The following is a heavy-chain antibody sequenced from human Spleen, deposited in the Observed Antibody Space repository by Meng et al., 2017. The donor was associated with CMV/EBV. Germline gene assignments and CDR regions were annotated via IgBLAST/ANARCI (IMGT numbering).Heavy chain of an antibody. CDR2: ISDTGDSI. D-gene: IGHD1-1*01. Sequence: GESLKISCAASGFTFNDYNMNWIRQSPGKGLEWVSFISDTGDSIYYADSVKGRFTISRDNAEKSLFLQMDSLRVEDTAVYYCAKATLTTGGFDYWGQGTLVTVSS. V-gene: IGHV3-11*01. CDR1: GFTFNDYN. CDR3: AKATLTTGGFDY. J-gene: IGHJ4*02.